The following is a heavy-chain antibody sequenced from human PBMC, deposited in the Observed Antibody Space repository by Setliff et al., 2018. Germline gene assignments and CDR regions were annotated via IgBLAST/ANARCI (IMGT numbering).Heavy chain of an antibody. J-gene: IGHJ6*02. D-gene: IGHD2-15*01. Sequence: GASVKVSCKASGGTFSSYAISWVRQAPGQGLEWMGGIIPILGTANYAQKFQGRVTITTDESTSTAYMELSSLRSEDTAVYYCAREHGYCSGGSCHYGMDVWGQGTTVTVSS. V-gene: IGHV1-69*05. CDR2: IIPILGTA. CDR3: AREHGYCSGGSCHYGMDV. CDR1: GGTFSSYA.